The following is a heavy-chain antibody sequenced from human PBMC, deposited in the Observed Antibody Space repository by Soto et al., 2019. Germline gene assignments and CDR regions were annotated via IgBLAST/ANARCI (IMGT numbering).Heavy chain of an antibody. V-gene: IGHV1-18*01. Sequence: QVQLVQSGGEVKKPGASVKLSCTASGYTFTRYGIXXXXXXXXXXXXWMGLISAYNGKTNYAQNVQGRVTMTTDTXXXXXXXXXXXXXXXXXXXXXXXXXXXXXXXHGMDVWGQGTTVTVSS. J-gene: IGHJ6*02. CDR1: GYTFTRYG. CDR2: ISAYNGKT. CDR3: XXXXXXXXXHGMDV.